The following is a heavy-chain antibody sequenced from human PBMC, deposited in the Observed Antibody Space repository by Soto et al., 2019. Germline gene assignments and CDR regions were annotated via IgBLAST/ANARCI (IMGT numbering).Heavy chain of an antibody. CDR3: ARDLNYYDSSGYYYGPYYYYYGMDV. D-gene: IGHD3-22*01. V-gene: IGHV1-2*02. CDR2: INPNSGGT. Sequence: GASVKVSCKASGSTFTGYYMHWVRQAPGQGLEWMGWINPNSGGTNYAQKFQGRVTMTRDTSISTAYMELRRLRSDDTAVYYCARDLNYYDSSGYYYGPYYYYYGMDVWGQGTTVTVSS. CDR1: GSTFTGYY. J-gene: IGHJ6*02.